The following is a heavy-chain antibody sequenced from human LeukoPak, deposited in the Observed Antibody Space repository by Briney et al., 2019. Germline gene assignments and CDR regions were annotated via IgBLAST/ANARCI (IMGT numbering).Heavy chain of an antibody. J-gene: IGHJ4*02. CDR3: ARGVYYDSSGYYLGYFDY. D-gene: IGHD3-22*01. V-gene: IGHV4-59*01. CDR1: GGSISSYY. Sequence: TSETLSLTCTVSGGSISSYYWSWIRQPPGKGLEWIGYIYYSGSTNYNPSLKSRVTISVDTSKNQFSLKLSSVTAADTAVYYCARGVYYDSSGYYLGYFDYWGQGTLVTVSS. CDR2: IYYSGST.